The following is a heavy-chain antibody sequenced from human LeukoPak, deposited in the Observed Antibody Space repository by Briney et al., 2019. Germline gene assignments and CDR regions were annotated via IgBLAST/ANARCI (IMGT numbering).Heavy chain of an antibody. J-gene: IGHJ4*02. CDR3: ARQAGTGEPAE. CDR1: GGSMISYY. Sequence: SETLSLTCSVSGGSMISYYWGWIRQPPGKGLEWIGSIYYSGSTYYNPSLKSRVTISVDTSKNQFSLKLSSVTAADTAVYYCARQAGTGEPAEWGQGTLVTVSS. D-gene: IGHD7-27*01. CDR2: IYYSGST. V-gene: IGHV4-39*01.